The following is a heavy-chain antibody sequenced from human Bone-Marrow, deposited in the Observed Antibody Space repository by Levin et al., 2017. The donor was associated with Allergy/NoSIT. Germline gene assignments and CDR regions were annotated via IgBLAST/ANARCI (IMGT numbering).Heavy chain of an antibody. CDR1: GYTFSTYD. V-gene: IGHV1-8*01. Sequence: GASVKVSCKASGYTFSTYDITWVRQATGQGLEWVGWMNPNSGNTGYAQRFQGRVTMTRDTSISTAYMELSNLTSEDTAVYYCARAVRNQLVSDVWGQGTTVTVSS. CDR3: ARAVRNQLVSDV. CDR2: MNPNSGNT. D-gene: IGHD2-2*01. J-gene: IGHJ6*02.